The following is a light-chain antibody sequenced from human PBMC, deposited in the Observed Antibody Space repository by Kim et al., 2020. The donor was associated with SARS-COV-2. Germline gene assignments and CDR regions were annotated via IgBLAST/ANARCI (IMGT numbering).Light chain of an antibody. Sequence: GSVGYRVTITCRASQDIGNDLGWYQQNPGSDTKRLIYGASNVQSGVPSRFSGSGSETGFARTINSLQPEDFPTYFCLQHRTYPVTFVQGTRLGIK. CDR2: GAS. CDR1: QDIGND. J-gene: IGKJ5*01. V-gene: IGKV1-17*01. CDR3: LQHRTYPVT.